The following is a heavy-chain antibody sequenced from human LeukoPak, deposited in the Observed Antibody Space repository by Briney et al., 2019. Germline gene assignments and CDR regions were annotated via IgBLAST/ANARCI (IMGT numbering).Heavy chain of an antibody. CDR1: GGFISGSGYY. D-gene: IGHD2-8*02. J-gene: IGHJ4*02. CDR2: SYYSGGT. CDR3: ARGSTGGFDY. Sequence: SETLSLTCTVSGGFISGSGYYWGWIRQPPGKGLEWIGSSYYSGGTYYNPSLKSRVTISVDTPKNQFSLKLRSVTAADTAVYYCARGSTGGFDYWGQGTLVTVSS. V-gene: IGHV4-39*01.